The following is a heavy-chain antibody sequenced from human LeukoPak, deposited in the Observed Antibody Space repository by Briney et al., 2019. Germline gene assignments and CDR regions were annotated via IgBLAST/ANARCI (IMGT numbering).Heavy chain of an antibody. CDR2: ISYDGSNK. D-gene: IGHD6-13*01. V-gene: IGHV3-30*04. CDR3: AAGEQQLVGY. J-gene: IGHJ4*02. Sequence: GGSLRLSCAASGFTFSSYAMHWVRQAPGKGLEWVAVISYDGSNKYYADSVTGRFTISRDNSKNTLYLQMNSLRAEDTAVYYCAAGEQQLVGYWGQGTLVTVSS. CDR1: GFTFSSYA.